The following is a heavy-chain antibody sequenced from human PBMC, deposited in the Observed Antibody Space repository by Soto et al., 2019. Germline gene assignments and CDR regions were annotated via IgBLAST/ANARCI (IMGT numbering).Heavy chain of an antibody. CDR1: GGFISSTGHY. V-gene: IGHV4-39*02. CDR3: ARLMGVVTVDY. CDR2: IYYAGSP. J-gene: IGHJ4*02. D-gene: IGHD2-21*02. Sequence: QLQLQESGPGLVKPSETLSLTCTVSGGFISSTGHYWGWIRQPPGKGLEWIGNIYYAGSPYYNPSLKSRVTISVDTSKNDFSLTLTSVTAADTAVYYCARLMGVVTVDYWGQGALVTVSS.